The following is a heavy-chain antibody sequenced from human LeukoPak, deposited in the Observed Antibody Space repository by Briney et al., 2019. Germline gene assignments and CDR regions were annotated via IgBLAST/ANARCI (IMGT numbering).Heavy chain of an antibody. V-gene: IGHV3-21*01. Sequence: GGSLRLSCAASGFTFSSYSMNWVRQAPGKGLEWVSSISSSSSYIYYADSVKGRFTISRDNAKNSLYLQMNSLSAEDTAVYYCASAQAVAGYFDYWGQGTLVTVSS. J-gene: IGHJ4*02. CDR3: ASAQAVAGYFDY. CDR1: GFTFSSYS. D-gene: IGHD6-19*01. CDR2: ISSSSSYI.